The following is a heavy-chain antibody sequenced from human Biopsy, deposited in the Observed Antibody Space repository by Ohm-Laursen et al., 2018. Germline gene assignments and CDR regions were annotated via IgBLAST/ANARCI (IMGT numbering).Heavy chain of an antibody. V-gene: IGHV1-8*01. CDR3: ARWETTLGRSLDS. CDR1: GYTFTSHD. J-gene: IGHJ4*02. Sequence: ASVKASCKASGYTFTSHDINWVRQATGQGLEWMGWMSPNTGNTVYAQRFQDRVTMTSDTSIGTAYMELTSLTSDDTAVYFCARWETTLGRSLDSWGQGTLVAVSS. D-gene: IGHD1-26*01. CDR2: MSPNTGNT.